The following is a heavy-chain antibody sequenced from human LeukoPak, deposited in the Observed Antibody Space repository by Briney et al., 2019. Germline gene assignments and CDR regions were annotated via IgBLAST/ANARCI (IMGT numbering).Heavy chain of an antibody. CDR1: GYTFTGYY. CDR2: INPNSGGT. V-gene: IGHV1-2*02. CDR3: AVLVVPAAMGAFDI. D-gene: IGHD2-2*01. J-gene: IGHJ3*02. Sequence: ASVKVSCKASGYTFTGYYMHWMRQAPGQGLEWMGWINPNSGGTNYAQKFQGRVTMTRDTSISTAYMELSRLRSDDTAVYYCAVLVVPAAMGAFDIWGQGTMVTVSS.